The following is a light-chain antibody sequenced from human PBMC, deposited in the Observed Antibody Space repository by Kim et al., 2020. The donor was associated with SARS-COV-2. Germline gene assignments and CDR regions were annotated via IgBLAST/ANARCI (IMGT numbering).Light chain of an antibody. J-gene: IGKJ4*01. CDR1: KRIGDL. Sequence: SVGGTVTITCRASKRIGDLLAWYQEKPGKAPKLLIYDASRLESGVPSRFSGSGSGTEFTLIISSLQTDDFATYSCLQYKSYSLTFGGGTKVDIK. V-gene: IGKV1-5*01. CDR2: DAS. CDR3: LQYKSYSLT.